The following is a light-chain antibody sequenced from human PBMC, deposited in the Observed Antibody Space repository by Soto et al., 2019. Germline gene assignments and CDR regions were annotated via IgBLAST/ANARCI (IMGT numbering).Light chain of an antibody. J-gene: IGKJ4*01. CDR3: QQYNKWLT. CDR2: AAS. Sequence: EIVVTQSPVTLSVSPGETATLSCRASQNVFNNLAWYQVKSGQAPRLLIYAASTRATGIPIRFSGSGSGTDFSLTINSLQSEDFAPYYCQQYNKWLTFGGGTKVEIK. CDR1: QNVFNN. V-gene: IGKV3-15*01.